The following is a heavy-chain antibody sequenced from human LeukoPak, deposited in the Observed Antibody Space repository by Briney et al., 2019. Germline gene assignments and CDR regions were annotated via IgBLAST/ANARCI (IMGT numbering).Heavy chain of an antibody. CDR3: ARAPYYYDDSGYYYDNFYYGMDV. V-gene: IGHV3-53*01. Sequence: GGCLRLSCAASGFTVSSNYMNWVRQAPGKGLEWVSVIYSGGTTYYADSVEGRFTISRDNSKNMLYLQMNSLRAEDTAVYYCARAPYYYDDSGYYYDNFYYGMDVWGQGTTVTVSS. CDR1: GFTVSSNY. J-gene: IGHJ6*02. CDR2: IYSGGTT. D-gene: IGHD3-22*01.